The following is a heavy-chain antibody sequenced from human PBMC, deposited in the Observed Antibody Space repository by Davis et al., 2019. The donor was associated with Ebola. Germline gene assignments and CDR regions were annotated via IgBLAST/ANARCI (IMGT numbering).Heavy chain of an antibody. J-gene: IGHJ6*02. CDR3: ARDGLWFRELLYSHYYGMDV. V-gene: IGHV1-18*01. Sequence: ASVKVSCKASGYTFTSYGISWVRQAPGQGLEWMGWIGAYNGNTNYAQKLQGRVTMTTDTSTSTAYMELRSLRSDDTAVYYCARDGLWFRELLYSHYYGMDVWGQGTTVTVSS. CDR1: GYTFTSYG. D-gene: IGHD3-10*01. CDR2: IGAYNGNT.